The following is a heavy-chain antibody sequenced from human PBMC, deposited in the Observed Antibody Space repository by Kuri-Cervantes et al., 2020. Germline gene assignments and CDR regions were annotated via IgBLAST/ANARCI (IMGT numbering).Heavy chain of an antibody. CDR2: IYYSGST. J-gene: IGHJ4*02. CDR1: GGSISISSYY. Sequence: GSLRLSCTVSGGSISISSYYWGWIRQPPGKGLEWIGNIYYSGSTYYNPSLKTRVTISVDTSKNQFSLKLSSVTAADTAVYYCARVGRTAPDYWGQGTLVTVSS. CDR3: ARVGRTAPDY. V-gene: IGHV4-39*07.